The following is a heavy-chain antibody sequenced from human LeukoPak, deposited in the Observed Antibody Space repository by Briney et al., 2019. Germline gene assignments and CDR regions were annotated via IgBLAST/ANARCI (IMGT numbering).Heavy chain of an antibody. CDR3: AKGDAMVRGLFDY. J-gene: IGHJ4*02. CDR1: GFTFSSSG. V-gene: IGHV3-30*02. Sequence: GGSLRLSCAASGFTFSSSGMHWVRQAPGKGLEWVAFIRYDGSNKYYADSVKGRFTISRDNSKNTLYLQMNSLRAEDTAVYHCAKGDAMVRGLFDYWGQGTLVTVSS. CDR2: IRYDGSNK. D-gene: IGHD3-10*01.